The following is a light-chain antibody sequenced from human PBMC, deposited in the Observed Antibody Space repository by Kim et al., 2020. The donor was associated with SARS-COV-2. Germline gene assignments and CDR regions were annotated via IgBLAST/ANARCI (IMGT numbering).Light chain of an antibody. CDR1: KSISSY. J-gene: IGKJ2*01. CDR3: QQSYSTPHT. CDR2: AAF. Sequence: DIQMTQSPSSLSASVGDRVSITCRASKSISSYLNWYQQKPGKSPKLLIYAAFRLQSVVPSRFSGSGSGTDVTLTISSLQPEDFATYYSQQSYSTPHTFGQGTKLEI. V-gene: IGKV1-39*01.